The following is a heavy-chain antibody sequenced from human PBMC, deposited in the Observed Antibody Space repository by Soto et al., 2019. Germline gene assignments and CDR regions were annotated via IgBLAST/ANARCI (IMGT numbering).Heavy chain of an antibody. Sequence: GGSLRLSCAASGFTFDDYAMHWVRQAPGKGLEWVSGISWNSGSIGYADSVKGRFTISRDNAKNSLYLQMNSLRAEDTALYYCAKSGQLFYYYYMAVWGIGTTVTVSS. V-gene: IGHV3-9*01. J-gene: IGHJ6*03. CDR2: ISWNSGSI. CDR1: GFTFDDYA. D-gene: IGHD5-18*01. CDR3: AKSGQLFYYYYMAV.